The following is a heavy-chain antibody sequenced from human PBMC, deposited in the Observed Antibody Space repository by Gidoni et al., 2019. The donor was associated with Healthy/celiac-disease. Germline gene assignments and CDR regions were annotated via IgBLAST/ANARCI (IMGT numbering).Heavy chain of an antibody. CDR3: ARGYCSGGSCYFDY. V-gene: IGHV1-2*06. J-gene: IGHJ4*02. Sequence: QVQLVQSGAEVKTPGASVKVSCKASASTFTGYYMHWVRQAPGQGLEWMGRINPNSGGTNYAQKFQGRVTMTRDTSISTAYMELSRLRSDDTAVYYCARGYCSGGSCYFDYWGQGTLVTVSS. CDR1: ASTFTGYY. D-gene: IGHD2-15*01. CDR2: INPNSGGT.